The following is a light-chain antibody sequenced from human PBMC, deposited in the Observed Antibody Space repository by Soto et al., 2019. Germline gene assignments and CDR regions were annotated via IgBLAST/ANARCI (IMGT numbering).Light chain of an antibody. Sequence: QSALTQPASVSGSPGQSITISCTGTSSDVGGYTYVSWYQQHPGEAPRLMIYDVRNRPSGVSNRFSGSKSGNTASLTISGLQAEDEADYYCSSYTSSSTLGVVFGGGTKLTVL. CDR3: SSYTSSSTLGVV. CDR2: DVR. CDR1: SSDVGGYTY. J-gene: IGLJ2*01. V-gene: IGLV2-14*01.